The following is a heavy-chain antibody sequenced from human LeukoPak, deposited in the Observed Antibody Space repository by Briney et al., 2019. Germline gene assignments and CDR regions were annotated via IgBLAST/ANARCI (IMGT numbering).Heavy chain of an antibody. D-gene: IGHD4-17*01. Sequence: GGSLRLSCAASGFTFSSYAMHWVRQAPGKGLEWVAVISYDGSNKYYADSVKGRFTISRDNSKNTLYLQMNSLRAEDTAVYYCAREHFDYGDYVERHFDYWGQGTLVTVSS. CDR1: GFTFSSYA. V-gene: IGHV3-30-3*01. CDR3: AREHFDYGDYVERHFDY. J-gene: IGHJ4*02. CDR2: ISYDGSNK.